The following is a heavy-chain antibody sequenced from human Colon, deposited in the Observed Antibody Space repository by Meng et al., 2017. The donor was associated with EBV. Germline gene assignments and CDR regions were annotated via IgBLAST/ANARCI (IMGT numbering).Heavy chain of an antibody. Sequence: QVQFVQSGAEVEKPGASVKVSCKASGYTFTSYTIHWVRQAPGQGLEWMGWMNAGNGNTKYSQKFQGRVTITRDTSASTAYMELSSLTSEDTAVYYCARDTGPDSGDPGLWWFDPWGQGTLVTVSS. V-gene: IGHV1-3*01. J-gene: IGHJ5*02. D-gene: IGHD1-26*01. CDR2: MNAGNGNT. CDR3: ARDTGPDSGDPGLWWFDP. CDR1: GYTFTSYT.